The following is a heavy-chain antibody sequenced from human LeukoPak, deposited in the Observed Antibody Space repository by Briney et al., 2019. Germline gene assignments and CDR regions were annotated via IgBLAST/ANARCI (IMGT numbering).Heavy chain of an antibody. V-gene: IGHV7-4-1*02. CDR1: GYTFTSYA. CDR2: IYTSTGNP. J-gene: IGHJ4*02. Sequence: ASVKVSCKASGYTFTSYAMNWVRQAPGQGLEWMGWIYTSTGNPTYAQGFTGRFVFTLDTSVSTAYLQISSLKAEDTAVYYCAREGGVTMNDFDYWGQGTLVTVSS. CDR3: AREGGVTMNDFDY. D-gene: IGHD4-17*01.